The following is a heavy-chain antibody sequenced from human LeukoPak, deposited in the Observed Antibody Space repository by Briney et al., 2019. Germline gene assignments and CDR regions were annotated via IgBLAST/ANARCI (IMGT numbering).Heavy chain of an antibody. V-gene: IGHV4-4*02. J-gene: IGHJ4*02. CDR2: IYHSGST. CDR1: GGSISSSNW. Sequence: SETLSLTCAVSGGSISSSNWWSWVRQPPGKGLEWIGEIYHSGSTNYNPSLKSRVTISVDTSKNQFSLKLSSVTAADTAVYYCARGRTYYDFWSGYYISYFDYWGQGTLVTVSS. D-gene: IGHD3-3*01. CDR3: ARGRTYYDFWSGYYISYFDY.